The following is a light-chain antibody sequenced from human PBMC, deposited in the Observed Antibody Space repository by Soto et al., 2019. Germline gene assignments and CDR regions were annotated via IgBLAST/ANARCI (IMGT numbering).Light chain of an antibody. J-gene: IGKJ2*01. CDR3: QQYGSSPYT. Sequence: EIVLTQSPGILSLSPGERATLSCRASQSVSSSFLAWYQQKLGQSPRLLIYGASSRATGIPDRFSGSGSGTDFTLIISRLEPEDLAVYYCQQYGSSPYTFGQGTKLEIK. CDR1: QSVSSSF. V-gene: IGKV3-20*01. CDR2: GAS.